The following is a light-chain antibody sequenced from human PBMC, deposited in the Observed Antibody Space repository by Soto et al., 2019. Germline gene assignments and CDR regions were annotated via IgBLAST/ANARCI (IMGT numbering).Light chain of an antibody. CDR1: SGSIANNY. CDR2: EDN. V-gene: IGLV6-57*03. Sequence: NFMLTQPHSVSESPGKTVTISCTRSSGSIANNYVQWYQQRPGSAPTTVSYEDNQRPSGVPDRFSGSTDGSSNSASLTISGLQTEDEADYYCQSYDSSTVVFGGGTQLTVL. CDR3: QSYDSSTVV. J-gene: IGLJ2*01.